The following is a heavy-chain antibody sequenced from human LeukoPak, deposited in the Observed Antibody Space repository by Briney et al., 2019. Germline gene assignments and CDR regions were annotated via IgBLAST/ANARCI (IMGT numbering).Heavy chain of an antibody. CDR3: ARGRPVTGSFYFDY. Sequence: SETLSLTCTVSGGSISGYFWSWIRQPPGKGLEWIRYIHASGSTNQSPSLKSRVTISVDTSKNQFSLKLTSVTAADTAVYYCARGRPVTGSFYFDYWGQGTLVTVSS. CDR2: IHASGST. D-gene: IGHD1-26*01. CDR1: GGSISGYF. V-gene: IGHV4-59*01. J-gene: IGHJ4*02.